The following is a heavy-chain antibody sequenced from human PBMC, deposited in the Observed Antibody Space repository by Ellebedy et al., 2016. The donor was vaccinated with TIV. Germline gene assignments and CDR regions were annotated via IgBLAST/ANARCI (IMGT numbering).Heavy chain of an antibody. CDR3: ARGGTYSYDSISYPDFDY. V-gene: IGHV3-30-3*01. Sequence: GESLKISXAASGFIFGSYGMHWVRQAPGKGLEWVTVISYEGSNEYYADSVKGRFTISRDNSKNTLYLQMNSLRAEDTAVYYCARGGTYSYDSISYPDFDYWGQGTLVTVSS. CDR1: GFIFGSYG. CDR2: ISYEGSNE. J-gene: IGHJ4*02. D-gene: IGHD3-22*01.